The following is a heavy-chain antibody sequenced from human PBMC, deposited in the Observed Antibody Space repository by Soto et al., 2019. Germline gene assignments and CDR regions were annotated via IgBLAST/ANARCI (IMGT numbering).Heavy chain of an antibody. CDR2: ISAYNGNT. CDR3: ARDHNTGWPTPVGY. V-gene: IGHV1-18*01. Sequence: QVQLVQSGAEVKKPGASVKVSCKASGYTFTSYGISWVRQAPGQGLEWMGWISAYNGNTNYAQNRQGRVTMTTDTSTSTAYMELRGLSSDDAAVYYCARDHNTGWPTPVGYWGQGTLVTVSS. CDR1: GYTFTSYG. J-gene: IGHJ4*02. D-gene: IGHD6-19*01.